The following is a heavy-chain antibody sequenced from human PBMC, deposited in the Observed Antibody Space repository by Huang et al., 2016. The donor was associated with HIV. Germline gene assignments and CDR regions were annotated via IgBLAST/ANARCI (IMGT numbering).Heavy chain of an antibody. V-gene: IGHV3-74*02. D-gene: IGHD3-3*01. CDR2: IESDVSST. CDR3: VRAKEKGYDFWSGYRY. CDR1: GFIFRDFW. J-gene: IGHJ4*01. Sequence: EVELAESGGGSVRPGQSLRLSCVGSGFIFRDFWMHWVRQIPGQGVMWVARIESDVSSTSYADAVKGRFTIYRDNAKNTVYLKMSSLRVDDTAVYYCVRAKEKGYDFWSGYRYWGQGVQVTVSS.